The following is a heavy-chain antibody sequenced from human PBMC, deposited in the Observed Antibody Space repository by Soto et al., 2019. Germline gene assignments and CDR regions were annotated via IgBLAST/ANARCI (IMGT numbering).Heavy chain of an antibody. V-gene: IGHV3-23*01. CDR3: AKDGTTTGIHYYAMDV. D-gene: IGHD1-1*01. Sequence: GGSLRLSCEVSGFTLTSYGMNWVRQAPDKGLEWVSTIGRGGDTYYADSVKGRFTISRDNYKNTLFLQMNSLRAEDTALYFCAKDGTTTGIHYYAMDVWGQGTTVTVSS. J-gene: IGHJ6*02. CDR1: GFTLTSYG. CDR2: IGRGGDT.